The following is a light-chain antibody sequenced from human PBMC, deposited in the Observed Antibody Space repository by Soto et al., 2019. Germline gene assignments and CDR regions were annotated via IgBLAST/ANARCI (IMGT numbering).Light chain of an antibody. CDR3: QQANTSPWT. CDR2: AAF. CDR1: QGISSC. J-gene: IGKJ1*01. V-gene: IGKV1-12*01. Sequence: DIQMTQSPSTVSPSVGDRVTITCRTSQGISSCLAWYQHKPGKAPKLLLYAAFSLQTGVPSRFSGSGSGTEFTLTISSLQPEDFATYYCQQANTSPWTFGQGTMVEIK.